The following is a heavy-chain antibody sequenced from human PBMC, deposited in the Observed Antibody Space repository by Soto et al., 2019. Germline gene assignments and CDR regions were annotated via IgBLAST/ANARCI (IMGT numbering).Heavy chain of an antibody. CDR3: ARDREYCSSTRCYWNYDF. CDR2: IYHSGST. Sequence: SETLSLTCAVSGGSVSSEGYYWSWIRQPPGKGLEWIGYIYHSGSTNYNPSLESRVTLSVDTSKNQFSLKLSSVTAADTAIYYCARDREYCSSTRCYWNYDFWGQGILVTVSS. D-gene: IGHD2-2*01. J-gene: IGHJ4*02. CDR1: GGSVSSEGYY. V-gene: IGHV4-61*08.